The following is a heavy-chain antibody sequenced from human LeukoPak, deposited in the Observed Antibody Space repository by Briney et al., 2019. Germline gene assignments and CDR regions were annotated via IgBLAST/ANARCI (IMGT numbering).Heavy chain of an antibody. J-gene: IGHJ5*02. D-gene: IGHD1-20*01. CDR2: ISSSSSTI. V-gene: IGHV3-11*04. Sequence: PSETLSLTCAVYGGSFSDYYWTWIRQFSGKGLEWVSYISSSSSTIYYADSVKGRFTISRDNAKNSLYLQMNSLRAEDTAVYYCARDSITGTKDNWFDPWGQGTLVTVSS. CDR3: ARDSITGTKDNWFDP. CDR1: GGSFSDYY.